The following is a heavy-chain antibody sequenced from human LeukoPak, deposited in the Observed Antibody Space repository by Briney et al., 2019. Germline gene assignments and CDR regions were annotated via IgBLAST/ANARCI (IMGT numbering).Heavy chain of an antibody. D-gene: IGHD3-16*01. CDR3: ARGPPWDYDYVWGILNWFDH. V-gene: IGHV1-8*01. CDR1: GYTFTSYD. J-gene: IGHJ5*02. CDR2: MNPNSGNT. Sequence: GASVKVSCKASGYTFTSYDINWVRQATGQGLEWMGWMNPNSGNTGYAQKFQGRVTMTRNTSISTAYMELSSLRSEDTAVYYCARGPPWDYDYVWGILNWFDHWGQGTLVTVSS.